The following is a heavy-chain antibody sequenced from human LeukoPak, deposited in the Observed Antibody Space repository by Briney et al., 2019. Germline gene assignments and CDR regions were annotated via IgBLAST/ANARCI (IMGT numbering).Heavy chain of an antibody. CDR2: INPSSGGT. CDR1: GYAFTGYY. V-gene: IGHV1-2*06. D-gene: IGHD2-15*01. Sequence: GASVKVSCKAAGYAFTGYYMFWVRQAPGQGLERLGRINPSSGGTNYAQKFQGRVTMARDTSISTAYMELSRLRSDDTAVYYCARGYCSGGSCYSVENWFDPWGQGTLVTVSS. J-gene: IGHJ5*02. CDR3: ARGYCSGGSCYSVENWFDP.